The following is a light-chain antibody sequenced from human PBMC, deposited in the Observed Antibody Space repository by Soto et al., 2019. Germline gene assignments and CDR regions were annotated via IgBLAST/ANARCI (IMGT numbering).Light chain of an antibody. CDR2: GAS. CDR3: QQYGGSPIT. Sequence: EIVMTQSPATLSVSPGERATLSCRASHSVRSSLAWYQQKPGQAPRLLIHGASTRATGIPGRFSGSGSGTDFSLTISRLEPEDFAVYYCQQYGGSPITFGQGTRLEI. J-gene: IGKJ5*01. V-gene: IGKV3-20*01. CDR1: HSVRSS.